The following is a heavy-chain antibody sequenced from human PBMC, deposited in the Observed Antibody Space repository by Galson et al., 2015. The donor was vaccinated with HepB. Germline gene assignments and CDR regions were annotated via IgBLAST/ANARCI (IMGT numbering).Heavy chain of an antibody. D-gene: IGHD6-19*01. CDR2: INHSGST. V-gene: IGHV4-34*01. J-gene: IGHJ5*02. CDR1: GGSFSGYY. CDR3: ARVGGAVAGTLNWFDP. Sequence: LSLTCAVYGGSFSGYYWSWIRQPPGKGLEWIGEINHSGSTNYNPSLKSRVTISVDTSKNQFSLKLSSVTAADTAVYYCARVGGAVAGTLNWFDPWGQGTLVTVSS.